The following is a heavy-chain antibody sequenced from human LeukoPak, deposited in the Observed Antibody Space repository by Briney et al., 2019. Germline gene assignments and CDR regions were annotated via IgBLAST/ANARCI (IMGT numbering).Heavy chain of an antibody. V-gene: IGHV4-39*01. D-gene: IGHD1-1*01. CDR3: ARHRAAQLSKFDF. Sequence: PSQTLSLTCNVSGGSISSSTSYYWAWIRQPPGQGLDWIGSIYHGGEPSYNPSLTGRLTIAVDTSKNQFSLRLRSVTAADTAVYYCARHRAAQLSKFDFWGQGALVTVSP. J-gene: IGHJ4*02. CDR2: IYHGGEP. CDR1: GGSISSSTSYY.